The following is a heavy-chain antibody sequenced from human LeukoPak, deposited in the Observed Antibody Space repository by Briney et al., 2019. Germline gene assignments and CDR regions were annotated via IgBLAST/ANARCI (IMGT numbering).Heavy chain of an antibody. D-gene: IGHD3-16*02. CDR2: IRYDGSNK. J-gene: IGHJ4*02. V-gene: IGHV3-30*02. Sequence: PGGSLRLSCAASEFTFSSYGMHWVRQAPGKGLEWVAFIRYDGSNKYYADSVRGRFTISRDNSKNTLYLQMNSLRAEDTAVYYCAPIMITFGGVIPFDYWGQGTLVTVSS. CDR3: APIMITFGGVIPFDY. CDR1: EFTFSSYG.